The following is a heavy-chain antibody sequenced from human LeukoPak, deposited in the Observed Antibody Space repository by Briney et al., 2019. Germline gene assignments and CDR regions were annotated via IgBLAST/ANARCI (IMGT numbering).Heavy chain of an antibody. Sequence: PSETLSLTCAVYGGSFSGYYWSWIRQPAGKGLEWIGRIYTSGSTNYNPSLKSRVTMSVDTSKNQFSLKLSSVTAADTAVYYCARGRQYYGSGTFSAGYYMDVWGKGTTVTISS. J-gene: IGHJ6*03. CDR1: GGSFSGYY. V-gene: IGHV4-59*10. CDR3: ARGRQYYGSGTFSAGYYMDV. D-gene: IGHD3-10*01. CDR2: IYTSGST.